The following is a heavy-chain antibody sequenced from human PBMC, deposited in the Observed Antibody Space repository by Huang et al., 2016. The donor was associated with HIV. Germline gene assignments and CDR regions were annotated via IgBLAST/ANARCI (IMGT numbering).Heavy chain of an antibody. CDR1: GGPFRSYS. V-gene: IGHV1-69*13. CDR2: LRPVFDSP. J-gene: IGHJ4*02. D-gene: IGHD4-4*01. Sequence: QVQLLQSGAEVKKPGSSVKVSCKASGGPFRSYSIAWVRQAPGQGLEWVARLRPVFDSPNYAQKLQGRVRVTAGESTSTVYMELRDLRPDDTAVYFCARGSLEYSVSSSLDYWGQGTHVTVSS. CDR3: ARGSLEYSVSSSLDY.